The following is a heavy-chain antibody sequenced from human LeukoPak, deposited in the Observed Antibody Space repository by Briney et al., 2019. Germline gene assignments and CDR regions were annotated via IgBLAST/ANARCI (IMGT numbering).Heavy chain of an antibody. Sequence: PSETLSLTCTVFGGSINNYYWSWIRQPPGRGLEWIGYIYHTGSTYYNRSLASRVTMSVDTSKNQFSLNLRSVTAADTARYYCARDSSGYFFLPFDSWGRGTLVTVSS. V-gene: IGHV4-59*01. CDR3: ARDSSGYFFLPFDS. D-gene: IGHD3-22*01. CDR1: GGSINNYY. CDR2: IYHTGST. J-gene: IGHJ4*02.